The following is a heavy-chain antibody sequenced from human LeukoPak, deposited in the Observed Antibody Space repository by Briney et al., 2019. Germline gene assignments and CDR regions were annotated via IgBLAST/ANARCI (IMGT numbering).Heavy chain of an antibody. CDR3: ASGDCSSTSCYPAY. CDR2: INPNSGGT. J-gene: IGHJ4*02. Sequence: GASVKVSCKASGYTFTGYYMHWVRQAPGQGLGWMGWINPNSGGTNYAQKFQGRVTMTRDTSISTAYMELSRLRSDDTAVYYCASGDCSSTSCYPAYWGQGTLVTVSS. CDR1: GYTFTGYY. D-gene: IGHD2-2*01. V-gene: IGHV1-2*02.